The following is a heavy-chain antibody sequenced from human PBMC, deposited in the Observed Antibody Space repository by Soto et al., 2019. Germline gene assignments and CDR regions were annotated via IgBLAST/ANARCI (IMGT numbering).Heavy chain of an antibody. CDR1: GGSISSGGSS. CDR3: VGETFYYGSGSYHY. Sequence: SETLSLTCAVSGGSISSGGSSWNWIRQPPGKGLEWIGYLHHSGSTYYNPSLKSRVTISIDRSKNQFSLKLTSVTAADTAVYYCVGETFYYGSGSYHYWGQGTLVTVSS. V-gene: IGHV4-30-2*01. D-gene: IGHD3-10*01. J-gene: IGHJ4*02. CDR2: LHHSGST.